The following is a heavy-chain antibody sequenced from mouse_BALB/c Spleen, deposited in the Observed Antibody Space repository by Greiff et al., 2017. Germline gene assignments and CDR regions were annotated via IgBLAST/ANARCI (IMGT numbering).Heavy chain of an antibody. CDR3: ARKGFSYAMDY. CDR2: ISSGSSTI. CDR1: GFTFSSFG. J-gene: IGHJ4*01. V-gene: IGHV5-17*02. Sequence: EVNVVESGGGLVQPGGSRKLSCAASGFTFSSFGMHWVRQAPEKGLEWVAYISSGSSTIYYADTVKGRFTISRDNPKNTLFLQMTSLRSEDTAMYYCARKGFSYAMDYWGQGTSVTVSS.